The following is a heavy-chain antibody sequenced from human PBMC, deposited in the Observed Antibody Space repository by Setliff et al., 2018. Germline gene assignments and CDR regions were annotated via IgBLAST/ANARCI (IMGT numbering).Heavy chain of an antibody. CDR3: ARVNQYSSVWYNYYYGMDV. Sequence: SETLSLTCTVSGDSISSGSYYWTWIRQPAGKGLEWIGHFHTGGSTNYNRSLRSRVSLSVDTSKNQFSLKLSSVTAADTATYYCARVNQYSSVWYNYYYGMDVWGQGTTVTVSS. CDR2: FHTGGST. V-gene: IGHV4-61*09. D-gene: IGHD6-19*01. J-gene: IGHJ6*02. CDR1: GDSISSGSYY.